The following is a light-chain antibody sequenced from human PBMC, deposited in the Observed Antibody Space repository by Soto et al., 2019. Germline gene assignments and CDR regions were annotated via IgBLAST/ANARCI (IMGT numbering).Light chain of an antibody. CDR1: QSVSNN. Sequence: EIVMTQSPATLSVSPGERATLSCRASQSVSNNLAWYQKKPGQAPRLLIYGASTRATGIPARFSGSGSGTEFTLTISSLQSDDFAFYYCQQYNNWCTFGQGTRVDIK. CDR3: QQYNNWCT. V-gene: IGKV3-15*01. CDR2: GAS. J-gene: IGKJ1*01.